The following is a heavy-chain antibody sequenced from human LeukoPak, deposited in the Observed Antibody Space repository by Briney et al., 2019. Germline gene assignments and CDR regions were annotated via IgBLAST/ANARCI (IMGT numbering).Heavy chain of an antibody. J-gene: IGHJ4*02. CDR2: IKQDGSET. D-gene: IGHD2-2*01. CDR1: GFTFSSYW. CDR3: ARDAMSRTADY. Sequence: GGPLRLSCAASGFTFSSYWMSWVRQAPGKGLEWVGNIKQDGSETYFVDSVKGRFTISRDNAKNSLYLQMNSLRAEDTAVYYCARDAMSRTADYWGQGTLVTVSS. V-gene: IGHV3-7*01.